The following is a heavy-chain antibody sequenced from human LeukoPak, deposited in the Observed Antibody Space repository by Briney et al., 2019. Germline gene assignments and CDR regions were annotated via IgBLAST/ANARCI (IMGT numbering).Heavy chain of an antibody. D-gene: IGHD3-10*01. CDR1: GGSISSYY. CDR3: ARDGSYNAFDI. Sequence: NSSETLSLTCTVSGGSISSYYWNWIRQPPGKGLEWIGYIYYSGSTNYNPSLKSRITMSVDTSKNQFSLKLSSVTAADTAVYYCARDGSYNAFDIWGQGTMVTVSS. V-gene: IGHV4-59*01. CDR2: IYYSGST. J-gene: IGHJ3*02.